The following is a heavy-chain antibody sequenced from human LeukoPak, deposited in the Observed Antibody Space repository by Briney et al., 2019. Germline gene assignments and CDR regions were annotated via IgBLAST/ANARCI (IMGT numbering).Heavy chain of an antibody. J-gene: IGHJ4*02. CDR1: GYIFTSYV. CDR3: ARASPGYSYDYFDY. D-gene: IGHD5-18*01. V-gene: IGHV1-3*01. Sequence: ASVKVSCRASGYIFTSYVMHWVRQAPGQRLEWMGWINAGNGNTKSSQKFQGRVTIIRDTSASTAYMEVSSLRSEDTSVYYCARASPGYSYDYFDYWGQGTLVTVSS. CDR2: INAGNGNT.